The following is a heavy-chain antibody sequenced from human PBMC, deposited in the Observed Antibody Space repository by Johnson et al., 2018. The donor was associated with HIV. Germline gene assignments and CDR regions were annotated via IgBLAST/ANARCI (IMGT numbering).Heavy chain of an antibody. CDR3: ARERVSPSGWVRAAFAI. V-gene: IGHV3-11*04. CDR2: ISSSGSTI. D-gene: IGHD3-9*01. J-gene: IGHJ3*02. CDR1: GFTFSDYY. Sequence: QVQLVESGGGLVKPGGSLRLSCAASGFTFSDYYMSWNRQAPGKGLEWVSYISSSGSTIYYAESVKGRFTISRANAKNSMYLQMNSLRAGDTAVYYCARERVSPSGWVRAAFAIWGQGTMFTVSS.